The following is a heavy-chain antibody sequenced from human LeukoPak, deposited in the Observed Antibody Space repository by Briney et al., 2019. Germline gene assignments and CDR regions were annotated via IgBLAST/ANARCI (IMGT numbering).Heavy chain of an antibody. CDR2: IIPIFGTA. Sequence: SVKVSCKASGGTFSSYAISWVRQPPGQGLEWMGRIIPIFGTANYAQKFQGRVTITTDESTSTAYMELSSLRSEDTAVYYCARDDSSGYYTPLSSWGQGTLVTVSS. V-gene: IGHV1-69*05. J-gene: IGHJ5*02. D-gene: IGHD3-22*01. CDR1: GGTFSSYA. CDR3: ARDDSSGYYTPLSS.